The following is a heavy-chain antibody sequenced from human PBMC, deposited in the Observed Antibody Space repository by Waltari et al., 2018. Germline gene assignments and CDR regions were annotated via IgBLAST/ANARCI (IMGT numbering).Heavy chain of an antibody. J-gene: IGHJ2*01. D-gene: IGHD7-27*01. Sequence: QVQLQESGPGLVKPSETLSLTCTVSGGSISSYYWSWIRQPPGKGLEWIGYIYYSWSTNYNPSLKSRVTISVDTSKNQFSLKLSSVTAADTAVYYCARDQTGDRLWYFDLWGRGTLVTVSS. CDR1: GGSISSYY. CDR3: ARDQTGDRLWYFDL. CDR2: IYYSWST. V-gene: IGHV4-59*01.